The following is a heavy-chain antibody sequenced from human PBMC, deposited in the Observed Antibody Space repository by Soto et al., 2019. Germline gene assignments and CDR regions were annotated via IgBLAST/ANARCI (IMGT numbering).Heavy chain of an antibody. J-gene: IGHJ4*02. CDR3: ARGSEGQSLVL. D-gene: IGHD6-19*01. Sequence: SETLSLTCAVYGASFGGYYWSWIRQPPGKGLEWIGEINHTGSTNYNPSLKSRVTISVDTSKNQLSLNLTSVTAADTAVYYCARGSEGQSLVLWGQGTLVTVSS. V-gene: IGHV4-34*01. CDR1: GASFGGYY. CDR2: INHTGST.